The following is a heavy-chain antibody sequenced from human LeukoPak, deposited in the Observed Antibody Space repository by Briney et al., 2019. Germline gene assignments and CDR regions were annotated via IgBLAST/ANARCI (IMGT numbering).Heavy chain of an antibody. CDR3: ARGRAAAGTVGY. D-gene: IGHD6-13*01. V-gene: IGHV3-7*03. J-gene: IGHJ4*02. Sequence: GGSLRLSCSASGFTFSSYWMNWVLQAPGKGLEWVANINQDESGKYYVDYVKGRFTISRDNAKNSLYLQMNSLRAEDTAVYYCARGRAAAGTVGYWGQGTLVTVSS. CDR1: GFTFSSYW. CDR2: INQDESGK.